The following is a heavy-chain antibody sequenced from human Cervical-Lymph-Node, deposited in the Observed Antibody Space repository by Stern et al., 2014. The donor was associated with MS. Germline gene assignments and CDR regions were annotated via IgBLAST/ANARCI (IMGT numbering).Heavy chain of an antibody. CDR1: GGSVSSISHF. V-gene: IGHV4-39*01. CDR2: MYYTGST. Sequence: QVQLQESGPGLVKPSETLSLTCTVSGGSVSSISHFWGWIRQPPGKGLEWIGSMYYTGSTSYNPSLTSRVSFSVDTSKNQFSLKMSSVTAADTAVYYCTRRQNYDFETWGQGTLVTVSS. J-gene: IGHJ4*02. D-gene: IGHD1-7*01. CDR3: TRRQNYDFET.